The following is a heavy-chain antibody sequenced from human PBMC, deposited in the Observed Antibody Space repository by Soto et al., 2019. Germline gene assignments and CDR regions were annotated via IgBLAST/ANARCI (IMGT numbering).Heavy chain of an antibody. CDR1: GYSFTSYW. V-gene: IGHV5-10-1*01. Sequence: PGESLKISCKGSGYSFTSYWISWVRQMPGKGLEWMGWIDPSDSYTNYSPSFQGHFTISVDKFSSTAYLQWSSLKASDTAMYYCARQGLAATDVYYFYGMDVWGQGTTVTVSS. CDR2: IDPSDSYT. D-gene: IGHD6-13*01. CDR3: ARQGLAATDVYYFYGMDV. J-gene: IGHJ6*02.